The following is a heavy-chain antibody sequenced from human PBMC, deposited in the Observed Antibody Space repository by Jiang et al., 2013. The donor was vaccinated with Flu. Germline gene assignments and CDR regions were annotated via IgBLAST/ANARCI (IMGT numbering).Heavy chain of an antibody. CDR3: ATYCSSTSCSTTPPSYYYYGMDV. D-gene: IGHD2-2*02. J-gene: IGHJ6*02. V-gene: IGHV1-46*01. Sequence: SGAEVKKPGASVKVSCKASGYTFTSYYMHWVRQAPGQGLEWMGIINPSGGSTSYAQKFQGRVTMTRDTSTSTVYMELSSLRSEDTAVYYCATYCSSTSCSTTPPSYYYYGMDVWGQGTTVTVSS. CDR2: INPSGGST. CDR1: GYTFTSYY.